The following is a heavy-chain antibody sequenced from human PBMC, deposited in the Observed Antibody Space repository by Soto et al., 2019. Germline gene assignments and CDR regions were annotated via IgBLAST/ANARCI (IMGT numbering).Heavy chain of an antibody. CDR3: ATERIHCSGGSCYRTFQH. J-gene: IGHJ1*01. V-gene: IGHV1-69*06. D-gene: IGHD2-15*01. Sequence: GASVKVSCKASGGTFSSYAISWVRQAPGQGLEWMGGIIPIFGTANYAQKFQGRVTMTEDTSTDTAYMELSSLRSEDTAVYYCATERIHCSGGSCYRTFQHWGQGTLVTVSS. CDR2: IIPIFGTA. CDR1: GGTFSSYA.